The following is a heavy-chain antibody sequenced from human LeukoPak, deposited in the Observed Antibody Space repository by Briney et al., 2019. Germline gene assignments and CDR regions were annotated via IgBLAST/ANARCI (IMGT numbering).Heavy chain of an antibody. CDR2: IIPSDGRT. J-gene: IGHJ4*02. D-gene: IGHD2-8*01. V-gene: IGHV1-46*01. CDR3: ASARYAGNQIDY. CDR1: SYTLTTYY. Sequence: GSVKVSCKASSYTLTTYYMHWVRQAPGQGLEWMGIIIPSDGRTTFSQNFQGRVTITRDTSTSTVYMELSSLTSEDTAVYYCASARYAGNQIDYWGQGTLVTVSS.